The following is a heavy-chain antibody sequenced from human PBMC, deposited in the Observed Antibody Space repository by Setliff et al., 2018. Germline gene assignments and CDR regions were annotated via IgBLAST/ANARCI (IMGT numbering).Heavy chain of an antibody. J-gene: IGHJ2*01. CDR2: MHQSGRI. CDR1: DGAFSTYY. V-gene: IGHV4-34*01. D-gene: IGHD1-1*01. CDR3: ARHLALANVRYWYFDL. Sequence: PSETLSLTCDVYDGAFSTYYWTWIRQPPGKGLEWIGDMHQSGRINFNPSLKSRVTMSADPSKNQFSLKVTSVTAADTAVYYCARHLALANVRYWYFDLWGRGTLVTVSS.